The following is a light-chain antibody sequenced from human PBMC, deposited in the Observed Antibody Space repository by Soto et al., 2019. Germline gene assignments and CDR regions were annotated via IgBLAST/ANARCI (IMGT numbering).Light chain of an antibody. J-gene: IGKJ1*01. CDR3: HQYGSSPRT. CDR2: GAS. V-gene: IGKV3-20*01. CDR1: QSVSSNF. Sequence: ERVLTQSPGTLSLSPGDRATLTCRASQSVSSNFLAWYQQKPGQAPRLLIYGASIRATGSSDRFSGSGSGTDFTLTIRRLEPEDFAMYFCHQYGSSPRTFGQGTKVEIK.